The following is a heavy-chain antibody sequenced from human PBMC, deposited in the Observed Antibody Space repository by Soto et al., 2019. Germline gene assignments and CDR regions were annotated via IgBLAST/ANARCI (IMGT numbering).Heavy chain of an antibody. Sequence: PSETLSLTCAVSGGSISSSNWWSWVRQPPGKGLEWIGEIYHSGSTNYNPSLKSRVTISVDKSKNQFSLKLSSVTAADTAVYYSARERASSGWDYYYYYGMDVWGQGTTVTVSS. D-gene: IGHD6-19*01. CDR2: IYHSGST. J-gene: IGHJ6*02. CDR3: ARERASSGWDYYYYYGMDV. CDR1: GGSISSSNW. V-gene: IGHV4-4*02.